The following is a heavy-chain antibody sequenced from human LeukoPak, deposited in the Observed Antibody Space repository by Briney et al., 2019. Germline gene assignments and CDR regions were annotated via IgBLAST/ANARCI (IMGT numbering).Heavy chain of an antibody. CDR3: TTSPGITVFGVVTDY. CDR1: GPTFRNAF. D-gene: IGHD3-3*01. CDR2: IESSTDGGTT. Sequence: GGSLRLSCAASGPTFRNAFMNWVRQAPGKGLEWVGRIESSTDGGTTDYAAPVKGRFTMSRDDSKNALYLQMNNVKTEDTGVYYCTTSPGITVFGVVTDYWGQGTLVIVSS. V-gene: IGHV3-15*04. J-gene: IGHJ4*02.